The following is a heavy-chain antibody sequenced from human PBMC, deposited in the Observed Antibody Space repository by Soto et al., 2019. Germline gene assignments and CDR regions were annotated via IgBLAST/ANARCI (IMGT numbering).Heavy chain of an antibody. CDR1: GFTFSSYG. V-gene: IGHV3-33*01. CDR2: IWYDGSNK. Sequence: GGSLRLSCAASGFTFSSYGMHWVRQAPGKGLEWVAVIWYDGSNKYYADSVKGRFTISRDNSKNTLYLQMNSLRAEDTAVYYCARDRLLWPERGYYYGMDVWGQGTTVTVSS. CDR3: ARDRLLWPERGYYYGMDV. J-gene: IGHJ6*02. D-gene: IGHD3-10*01.